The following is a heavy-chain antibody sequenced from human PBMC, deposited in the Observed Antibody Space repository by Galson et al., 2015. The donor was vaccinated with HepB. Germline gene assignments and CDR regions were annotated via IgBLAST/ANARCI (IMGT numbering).Heavy chain of an antibody. D-gene: IGHD3-3*01. Sequence: SETLSLTCTVSGGSISGYYWSWIRQPAGKGLEWIGCIHTSGSTNYNPSLKSRVTMSVDTSKNQFSLRLSSVTAADTAVYYCAREGDFWSGYPYYYYYYMDVWDKGTTVTVSS. CDR1: GGSISGYY. J-gene: IGHJ6*03. CDR3: AREGDFWSGYPYYYYYYMDV. V-gene: IGHV4-4*07. CDR2: IHTSGST.